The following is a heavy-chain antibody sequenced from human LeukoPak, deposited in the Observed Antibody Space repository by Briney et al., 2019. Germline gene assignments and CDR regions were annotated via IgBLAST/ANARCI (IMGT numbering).Heavy chain of an antibody. V-gene: IGHV5-51*04. CDR3: ARGQYYYDSSGFHNWFDP. Sequence: GESLKISCKGSGYSFTSYWIGWVRQMPGKGLEWMGIIYPGNSDTRYSPSFQGQVTISADKPISTAYLQWSSLKASDTAMYYCARGQYYYDSSGFHNWFDPWGQGTLVTVSS. D-gene: IGHD3-22*01. CDR1: GYSFTSYW. CDR2: IYPGNSDT. J-gene: IGHJ5*02.